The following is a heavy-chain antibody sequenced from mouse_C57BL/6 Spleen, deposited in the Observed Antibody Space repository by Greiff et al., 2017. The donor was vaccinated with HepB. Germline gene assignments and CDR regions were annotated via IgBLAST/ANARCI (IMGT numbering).Heavy chain of an antibody. V-gene: IGHV1-77*01. CDR1: GYTFTDYY. CDR3: TYDYEPWFAY. Sequence: VQLQQSGAELVKPGASVKISCKASGYTFTDYYINWVKQRPGQGLEWIGKIGPGSGSTYYNEKFKGKATLTADKSSSTACMQLSSLTSEDSAVYFCTYDYEPWFAYWGQGTLVTVSA. CDR2: IGPGSGST. J-gene: IGHJ3*01. D-gene: IGHD2-4*01.